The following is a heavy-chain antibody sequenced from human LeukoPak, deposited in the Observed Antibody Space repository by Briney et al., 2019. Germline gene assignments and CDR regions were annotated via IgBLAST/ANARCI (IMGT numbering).Heavy chain of an antibody. CDR2: IYYSGST. J-gene: IGHJ4*02. V-gene: IGHV4-30-4*01. CDR3: ARQLSSGYSPQDY. D-gene: IGHD3-22*01. CDR1: GGSISSGDYY. Sequence: SETLTLTCTVSGGSISSGDYYWSWIRQPPGKGLEWIGYIYYSGSTYYNPSLKSRVTISVDTSKNQFSLKLSSVTAADTAVYYCARQLSSGYSPQDYWGQGTLVTVSS.